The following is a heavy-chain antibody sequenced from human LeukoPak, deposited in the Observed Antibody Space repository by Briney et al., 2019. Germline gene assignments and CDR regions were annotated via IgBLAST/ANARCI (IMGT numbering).Heavy chain of an antibody. D-gene: IGHD5-18*01. CDR1: GYTFTGYY. CDR2: ISAYNGNT. CDR3: ARGQSVDTAMVTGWFDP. J-gene: IGHJ5*02. Sequence: AASVKVSCKASGYTFTGYYMHWVRQAPGQGLEWMGWISAYNGNTNYAQKLQGRVTMTTDTSTSTAYMELRSLRSDDTAVYYCARGQSVDTAMVTGWFDPWGQGTLVTVSS. V-gene: IGHV1-18*04.